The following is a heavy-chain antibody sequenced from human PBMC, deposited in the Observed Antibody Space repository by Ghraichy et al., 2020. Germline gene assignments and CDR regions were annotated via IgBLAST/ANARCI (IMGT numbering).Heavy chain of an antibody. CDR2: ISSSSSTI. Sequence: GSLRLSCAASGFTFSSYSMNWVRQAPGKGLEWVSYISSSSSTIYYADSVKGRFTISRDNAKNSLYLQMNSLRDEDTAVYYCARTRDRGYSYGLGYWGQGTLVTVSS. D-gene: IGHD5-18*01. J-gene: IGHJ4*02. V-gene: IGHV3-48*02. CDR1: GFTFSSYS. CDR3: ARTRDRGYSYGLGY.